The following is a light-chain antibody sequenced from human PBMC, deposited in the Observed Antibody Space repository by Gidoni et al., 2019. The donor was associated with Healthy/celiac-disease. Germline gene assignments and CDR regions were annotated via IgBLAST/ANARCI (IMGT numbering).Light chain of an antibody. J-gene: IGLJ2*01. CDR3: CSYAGSSTFVV. CDR1: SSDVGSYNL. CDR2: EGS. V-gene: IGLV2-23*03. Sequence: QSALTQPASESGSPGQSITISCTGTSSDVGSYNLVSWYQQHPGEAPKLMIYEGSKRPSGVSNRFSGSKSGNTASLTISGLQAEDEADYYCCSYAGSSTFVVFGGGTKLTVL.